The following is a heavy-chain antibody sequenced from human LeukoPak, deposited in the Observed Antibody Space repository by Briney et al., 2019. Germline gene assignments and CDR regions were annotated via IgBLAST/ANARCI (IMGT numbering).Heavy chain of an antibody. D-gene: IGHD3-22*01. CDR3: AKDLGYYYDSSGYYYFDY. CDR1: GLTFNNYA. CDR2: ISKSGDHT. J-gene: IGHJ4*02. Sequence: GGSLRLSCAVSGLTFNNYAMSWVRQAPGKGLEWVSAISKSGDHTYYAASAKGRFTIYRDNSKNTQYLQMNSLRAEDTAVYYCAKDLGYYYDSSGYYYFDYWGQGALVTVSS. V-gene: IGHV3-23*01.